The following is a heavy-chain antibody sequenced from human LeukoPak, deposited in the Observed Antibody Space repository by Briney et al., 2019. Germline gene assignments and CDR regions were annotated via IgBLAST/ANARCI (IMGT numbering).Heavy chain of an antibody. D-gene: IGHD6-13*01. CDR1: GYTFTSYD. Sequence: GASVKVSCKASGYTFTSYDINWVRQATGQGLEWMGWMNPNSGNTGYAQKFQGRVTMTRNTSISTAYMELSSLRSEDTAVYYCAKEDGWYSSSWSTFDYWGQGTLVTVSS. CDR3: AKEDGWYSSSWSTFDY. J-gene: IGHJ4*02. V-gene: IGHV1-8*01. CDR2: MNPNSGNT.